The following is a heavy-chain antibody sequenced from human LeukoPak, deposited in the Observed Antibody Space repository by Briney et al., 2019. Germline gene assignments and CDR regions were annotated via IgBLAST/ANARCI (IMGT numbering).Heavy chain of an antibody. CDR2: IYYSGNT. V-gene: IGHV4-39*02. J-gene: IGHJ4*02. D-gene: IGHD3-10*01. Sequence: SETLSLTCTVSGGSITSTTYHWGWIRQSPGKGLEWIGSIYYSGNTYYNASLKSQVSISIDTSKNQFSLRLTSVTAADTAVYYCAREANYYGSGSYFEGTFDHWGQGSLVIVSS. CDR3: AREANYYGSGSYFEGTFDH. CDR1: GGSITSTTYH.